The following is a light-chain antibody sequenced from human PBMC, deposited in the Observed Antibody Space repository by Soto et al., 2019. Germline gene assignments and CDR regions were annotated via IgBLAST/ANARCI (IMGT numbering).Light chain of an antibody. J-gene: IGKJ1*01. Sequence: ESVFTQSPPTLSVFPGERATLSCRASQSVSSNLAWYQQKPGQAPRLLIYGASTRATGIPARFSGSGSGTEFTLTISSLQYEDFAVHYCQQYNNWHPWTFGQGTKVDIK. CDR1: QSVSSN. V-gene: IGKV3-15*01. CDR2: GAS. CDR3: QQYNNWHPWT.